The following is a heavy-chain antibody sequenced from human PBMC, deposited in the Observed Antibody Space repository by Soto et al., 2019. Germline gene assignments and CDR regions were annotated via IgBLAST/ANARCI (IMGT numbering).Heavy chain of an antibody. CDR2: IKNDGSIT. CDR3: AKSDWFDP. J-gene: IGHJ5*02. V-gene: IGHV3-74*01. CDR1: GFTFSSYW. Sequence: PAGSLRPSCAASGFTFSSYWMHWVRQAPGKGLVWVSRIKNDGSITSYADSVKGRFTISRDNAKNTLYLQMNSLRAEDTAVYYCAKSDWFDPWGQGT.